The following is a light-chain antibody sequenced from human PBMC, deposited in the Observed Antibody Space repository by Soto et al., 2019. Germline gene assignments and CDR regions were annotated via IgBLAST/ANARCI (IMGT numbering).Light chain of an antibody. V-gene: IGLV1-44*01. CDR2: TNN. Sequence: QAVVTQPPSVSGTPGQRVTISCSGSPANIGTNSVNWFQHLPGTAPKLLIYTNNQRPSGVPDRFSGSRSGTSASLAISGLQSEDEADYYCATWDDSVYVFGSGTQLTVL. CDR1: PANIGTNS. CDR3: ATWDDSVYV. J-gene: IGLJ7*01.